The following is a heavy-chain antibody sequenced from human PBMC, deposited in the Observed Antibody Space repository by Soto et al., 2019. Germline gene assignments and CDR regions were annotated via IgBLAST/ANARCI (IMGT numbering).Heavy chain of an antibody. CDR2: IIPILDIA. D-gene: IGHD2-15*01. CDR3: ARVGQAASIDY. CDR1: GGTFSSYT. Sequence: QVQLVQSGAEVKKPGSSVKVSCKASGGTFSSYTISWVRQAPGQGLEWMGRIIPILDIANYAQKFQGRVTITADKSTSTAYMELSSLRSEDTAVYYCARVGQAASIDYWGQGTLVTVSS. J-gene: IGHJ4*02. V-gene: IGHV1-69*02.